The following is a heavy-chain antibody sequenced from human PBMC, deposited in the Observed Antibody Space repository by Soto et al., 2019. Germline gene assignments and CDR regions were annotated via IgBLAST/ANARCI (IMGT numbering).Heavy chain of an antibody. CDR1: GGSIRSYY. D-gene: IGHD6-13*01. J-gene: IGHJ5*02. Sequence: SETLSLTCTVSGGSIRSYYWTWIRQPPGKGLEWIGYIYNSGSPNYNPSLRSRVTMSLLTSKNQFSLKLTSVTAADTAVYYCARDIREAAYNWFDPWGQGILVTVSS. V-gene: IGHV4-59*01. CDR2: IYNSGSP. CDR3: ARDIREAAYNWFDP.